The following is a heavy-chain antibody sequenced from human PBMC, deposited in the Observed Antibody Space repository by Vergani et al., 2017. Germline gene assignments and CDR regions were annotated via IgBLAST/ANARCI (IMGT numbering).Heavy chain of an antibody. D-gene: IGHD6-19*01. Sequence: QLQLQDSGPGLVKPSETLSLTCTVSGGSLSISSYYWGWIRRPPGKGLEWIGSIYYSGRTDYNPSLKSRVTMSVDTSKNQFSMKLSSVTAAATAVYYCARVDSSGWYDAFDIWGQGTMGTVSS. CDR2: IYYSGRT. V-gene: IGHV4-39*07. J-gene: IGHJ3*02. CDR1: GGSLSISSYY. CDR3: ARVDSSGWYDAFDI.